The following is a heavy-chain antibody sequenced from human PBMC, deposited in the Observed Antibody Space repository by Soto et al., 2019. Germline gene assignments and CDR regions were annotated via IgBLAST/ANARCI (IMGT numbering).Heavy chain of an antibody. CDR2: ISGSGGST. D-gene: IGHD2-2*01. J-gene: IGHJ6*03. Sequence: GGSLRLSCAASGFTFSSYAMSWVRQXPGKGLEWVSAISGSGGSTYYADSVKGRFTISRDNSKNTLYLQMNSLRAEDTAVYYCAKGVGRDCSSTSCYFTYYMDVWGKGTTVTVSS. CDR3: AKGVGRDCSSTSCYFTYYMDV. CDR1: GFTFSSYA. V-gene: IGHV3-23*01.